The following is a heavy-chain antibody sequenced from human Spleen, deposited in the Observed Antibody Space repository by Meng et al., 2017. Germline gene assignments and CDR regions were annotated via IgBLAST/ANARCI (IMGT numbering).Heavy chain of an antibody. CDR2: TSHNGRT. CDR1: GGSFSGYS. V-gene: IGHV4-34*01. Sequence: QQWGAGGLMTSETLSLSCVVSGGSFSGYSWSWSRQPPGKGLGWIGETSHNGRTNYNPSLECRATMSVDTTQNNLSLKLSSVTAADSAVYYCARGPTTMAHDFDYWGQGTLVTVSS. J-gene: IGHJ4*02. CDR3: ARGPTTMAHDFDY. D-gene: IGHD4-11*01.